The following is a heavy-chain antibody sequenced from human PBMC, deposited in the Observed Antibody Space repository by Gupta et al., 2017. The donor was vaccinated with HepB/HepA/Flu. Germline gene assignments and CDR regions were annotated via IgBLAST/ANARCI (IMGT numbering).Heavy chain of an antibody. CDR1: GFTFSGSA. Sequence: EVQLVESGGGLVQPGGSLKLSCAASGFTFSGSAMHWVRQASGKGLEWVGRIRSKANSYATAYAASVKGRFTISRDDSKNTAYLQMNSLKTEDTAVYYCTRRLPIAAAPSYYYMDVWGKGTTVTVSS. CDR2: IRSKANSYAT. D-gene: IGHD6-13*01. V-gene: IGHV3-73*02. J-gene: IGHJ6*03. CDR3: TRRLPIAAAPSYYYMDV.